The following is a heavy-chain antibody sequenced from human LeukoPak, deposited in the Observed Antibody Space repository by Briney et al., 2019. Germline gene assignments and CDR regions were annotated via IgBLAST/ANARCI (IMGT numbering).Heavy chain of an antibody. Sequence: GGSLRLSCAASGFTFSSYGMHWVRQAPGKGLEWVAFIRYDGSNKYYADSVKGRFTIYRDNSKNTLYLQMNSLRAEDTAVYYCAKDGWFGELSHFDYWGQGTLVTVSS. CDR3: AKDGWFGELSHFDY. V-gene: IGHV3-30*02. CDR2: IRYDGSNK. J-gene: IGHJ4*02. D-gene: IGHD3-10*01. CDR1: GFTFSSYG.